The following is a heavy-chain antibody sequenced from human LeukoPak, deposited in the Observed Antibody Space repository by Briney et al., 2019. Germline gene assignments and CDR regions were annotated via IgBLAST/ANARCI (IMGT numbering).Heavy chain of an antibody. CDR2: INHSGST. V-gene: IGHV4-34*01. CDR3: ARGLTIFGVVSRNY. Sequence: PSETLSLTCAVYGGSFSGYYWGWIRQPPGKGLEWIGEINHSGSTNYNPSLKSRVTISVDTSKNQFSLKLSSVTAADTAVYYCARGLTIFGVVSRNYWGQGTLVTVSS. D-gene: IGHD3-3*01. CDR1: GGSFSGYY. J-gene: IGHJ4*02.